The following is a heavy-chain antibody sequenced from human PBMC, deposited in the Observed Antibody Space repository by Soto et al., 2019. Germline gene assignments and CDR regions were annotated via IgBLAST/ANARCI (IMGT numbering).Heavy chain of an antibody. D-gene: IGHD5-12*01. V-gene: IGHV1-69*13. CDR3: AREWLRRLDY. Sequence: SGKVSCKASGGTFSSYAISWVRQAPGQGLEWMGGIIPIFGTANYAQKFQGRVTITANESTSTAYMELSSLRSEDTAVYYCAREWLRRLDYWGQGTLVTVSS. CDR2: IIPIFGTA. J-gene: IGHJ4*02. CDR1: GGTFSSYA.